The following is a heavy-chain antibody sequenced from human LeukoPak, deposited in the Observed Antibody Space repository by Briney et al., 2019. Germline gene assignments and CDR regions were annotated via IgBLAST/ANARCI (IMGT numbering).Heavy chain of an antibody. CDR3: ARADYDILTGYGLLLRPFDY. V-gene: IGHV4-30-4*01. D-gene: IGHD3-9*01. J-gene: IGHJ4*02. CDR1: GGSISSGDYY. Sequence: SETLSLTCTVSGGSISSGDYYWSWIRQPPGKGLEWIGYIYYSGSTYYNPSLKSRVTISVDTSKYQFSLKLSSVTAADTAVYYCARADYDILTGYGLLLRPFDYWGQGTLVTVSS. CDR2: IYYSGST.